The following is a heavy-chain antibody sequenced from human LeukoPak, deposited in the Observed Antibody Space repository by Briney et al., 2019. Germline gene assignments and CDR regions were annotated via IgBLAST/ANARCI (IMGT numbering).Heavy chain of an antibody. CDR3: ARESIVVVPTTMDDASDI. Sequence: GGSLRLSCAASGFTFSSYSMNWVRQAPGKGLEWVSSISSSSGYIYYADSVKGRFTISRDNAKNSLYLQMHSLRVEDTAVYYCARESIVVVPTTMDDASDIWGQGTMVTVSS. J-gene: IGHJ3*02. V-gene: IGHV3-21*01. CDR2: ISSSSGYI. D-gene: IGHD2-2*01. CDR1: GFTFSSYS.